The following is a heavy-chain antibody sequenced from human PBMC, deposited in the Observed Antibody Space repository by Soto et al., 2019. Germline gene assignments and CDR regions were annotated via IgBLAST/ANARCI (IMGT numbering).Heavy chain of an antibody. CDR1: GYTFTNYA. V-gene: IGHV1-3*01. CDR2: VNGGNGET. CDR3: ATLNPVGYKYDLAFDY. J-gene: IGHJ4*02. D-gene: IGHD3-16*01. Sequence: QVHLVQSGAEVKKPGASVKVSCKASGYTFTNYAMHWVRQAPGQRLEYMGWVNGGNGETKYSQKFRGTVTFTRDTSASTAYLELSSLRSEDTALYYCATLNPVGYKYDLAFDYWGQGTLVTVSS.